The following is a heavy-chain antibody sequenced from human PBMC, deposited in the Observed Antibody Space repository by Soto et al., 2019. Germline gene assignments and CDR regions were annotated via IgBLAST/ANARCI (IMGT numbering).Heavy chain of an antibody. V-gene: IGHV4-30-4*01. CDR1: GGSISSGDYY. D-gene: IGHD5-12*01. CDR2: IYYSGST. Sequence: SETLSLTCTVSGGSISSGDYYWNWIRQPPGKGLEWIGYIYYSGSTYYNPSLKSRVTISADTSQNQFSLKLSSVTAADTAVYYCVGYDSAFDYWGQGTQVTVSS. CDR3: VGYDSAFDY. J-gene: IGHJ4*02.